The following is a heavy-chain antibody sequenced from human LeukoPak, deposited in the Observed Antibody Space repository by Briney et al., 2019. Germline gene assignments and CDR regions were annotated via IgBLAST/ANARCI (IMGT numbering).Heavy chain of an antibody. CDR1: GGSISSYY. CDR3: ARRRYSNYDGYYYYYMDV. J-gene: IGHJ6*03. D-gene: IGHD4-11*01. V-gene: IGHV4-59*01. CDR2: IYYSGST. Sequence: PSETLSLTCTVSGGSISSYYWSWIRQPPGKGLEWIGYIYYSGSTNYNPSLKSRVTISVDTSKNQFSLKLSSVTAADTAVYYCARRRYSNYDGYYYYYMDVWGKGTTVTVSS.